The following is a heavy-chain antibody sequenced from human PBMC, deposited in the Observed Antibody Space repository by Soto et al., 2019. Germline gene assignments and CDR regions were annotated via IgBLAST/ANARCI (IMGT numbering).Heavy chain of an antibody. Sequence: QVQLQESGPGLVKPSQTLSLTCTVSGGSISSGGYCWSWIRQHPGKGLEWIGYIYYSGSTYYNPPLKSRVTISVDTSKNQFSLKLSSVTAADTAVYYCAGIYSGSPGGTLRYWGQGTLVTVSS. CDR3: AGIYSGSPGGTLRY. CDR2: IYYSGST. CDR1: GGSISSGGYC. V-gene: IGHV4-31*03. D-gene: IGHD1-26*01. J-gene: IGHJ4*02.